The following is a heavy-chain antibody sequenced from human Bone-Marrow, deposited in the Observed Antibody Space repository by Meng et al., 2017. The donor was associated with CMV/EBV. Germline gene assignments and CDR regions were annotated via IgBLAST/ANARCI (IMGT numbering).Heavy chain of an antibody. D-gene: IGHD2-2*02. J-gene: IGHJ5*02. V-gene: IGHV4-39*07. Sequence: SETLSLTCTVSGGSISSSSYYWGWIRQPPGKGLEWIGSIYYSGSTYYNPSLKSRVTISVDTSKNQFSLKLSSVTAADTAVYYCARDHAVAGCSSTSCYTPDWFDPWGQGTLVTVSS. CDR1: GGSISSSSYY. CDR2: IYYSGST. CDR3: ARDHAVAGCSSTSCYTPDWFDP.